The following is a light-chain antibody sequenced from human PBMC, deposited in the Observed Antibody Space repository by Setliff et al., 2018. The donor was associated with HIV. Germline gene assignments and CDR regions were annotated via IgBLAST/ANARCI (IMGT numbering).Light chain of an antibody. CDR3: SSYTSTSAYV. V-gene: IGLV2-14*03. J-gene: IGLJ1*01. Sequence: QSVLTQPASVSGSPGQSITISCIGTGRDIGGYNYVSWYQQHPGKAPKLIIYGVPKRSSGVSNRFSGSKAGTTASLTISGLQAEDEADYYCSSYTSTSAYVFGTGTKVTVL. CDR2: GVP. CDR1: GRDIGGYNY.